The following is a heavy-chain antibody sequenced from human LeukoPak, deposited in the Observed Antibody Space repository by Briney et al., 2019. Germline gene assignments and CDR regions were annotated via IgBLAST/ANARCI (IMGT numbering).Heavy chain of an antibody. CDR2: IGGSGGST. CDR3: AKDNGVAKSYFFDY. D-gene: IGHD2-8*01. Sequence: GGSLRLSCAASGFTLSSYWMSWVRQAPGKGLEWVSAIGGSGGSTYYADSVKGRFTISRDNSKNTLYLQMNSLRADDTAVYYCAKDNGVAKSYFFDYWGQGTLVTVSS. V-gene: IGHV3-23*01. J-gene: IGHJ4*02. CDR1: GFTLSSYW.